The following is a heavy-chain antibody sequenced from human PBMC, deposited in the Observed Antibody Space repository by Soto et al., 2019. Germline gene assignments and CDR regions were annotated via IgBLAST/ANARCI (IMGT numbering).Heavy chain of an antibody. V-gene: IGHV3-11*04. CDR3: VRQQYDFLVDP. J-gene: IGHJ5*02. D-gene: IGHD3-16*01. CDR2: SSSTAAVI. CDR1: GFTFSDYY. Sequence: GSLRLSCAASGFTFSDYYMSWVRQAPGKGLEWVAYSSSTAAVIYYADSVQGRFTISRDNGKSSLYLQMDSLRAEDTALYYCVRQQYDFLVDPWGQGTLVTVSS.